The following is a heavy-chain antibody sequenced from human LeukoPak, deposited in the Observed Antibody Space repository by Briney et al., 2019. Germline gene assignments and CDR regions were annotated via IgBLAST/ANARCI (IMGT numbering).Heavy chain of an antibody. CDR2: ISGNIEDT. D-gene: IGHD2-21*01. CDR3: AKNNVGLRPAYVDV. J-gene: IGHJ6*02. V-gene: IGHV3-23*01. CDR1: GFTLSNFV. Sequence: GGSLRLSWAASGFTLSNFVMSWVRQTPGKGLEWVSVISGNIEDTNYADSVKGRFTISRDNSKNTLYLLMNSLRAEDTAIYYCAKNNVGLRPAYVDVWGQGTTVTVSS.